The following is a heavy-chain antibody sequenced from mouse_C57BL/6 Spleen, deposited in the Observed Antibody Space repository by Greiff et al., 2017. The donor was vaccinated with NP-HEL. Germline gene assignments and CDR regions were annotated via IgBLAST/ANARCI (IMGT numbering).Heavy chain of an antibody. Sequence: QVQLQQPGAELVRPGTSVKLSCKASGYTFTSYWMHWVKQRPGQGLEWIGVIDPSDSYTNYNQKFKGKATLTVDTSSSTAYMQLSSLTSEDSAGYYGARGDYGSGDAMDYWGQGTSVTVSS. V-gene: IGHV1-59*01. CDR1: GYTFTSYW. CDR2: IDPSDSYT. CDR3: ARGDYGSGDAMDY. D-gene: IGHD1-1*01. J-gene: IGHJ4*01.